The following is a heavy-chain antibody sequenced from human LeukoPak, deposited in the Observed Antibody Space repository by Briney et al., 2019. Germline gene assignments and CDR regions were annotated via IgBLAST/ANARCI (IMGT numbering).Heavy chain of an antibody. V-gene: IGHV1-2*02. Sequence: ASVKVSRKASGYTFTDYYMHWVRQAPGQGLEWMGWINPNSGGTNYAQKFQGRVTMTRDTSISTAYMELSRLRSDDTAVYYCARYYYDTSSVFDVWGQGTRVTVSS. CDR2: INPNSGGT. CDR1: GYTFTDYY. J-gene: IGHJ3*01. CDR3: ARYYYDTSSVFDV. D-gene: IGHD3-22*01.